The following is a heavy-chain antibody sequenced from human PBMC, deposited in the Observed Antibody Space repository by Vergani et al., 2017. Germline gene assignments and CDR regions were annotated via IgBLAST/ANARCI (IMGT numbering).Heavy chain of an antibody. V-gene: IGHV4-34*01. J-gene: IGHJ4*02. CDR3: ARGSIAARPLDY. CDR1: GGSFSGYY. Sequence: QVQLQQWGAGLLKPSETLSLTCAVYGGSFSGYYWSWIRQPPGKGLELIGEINHSGSTNYNPSLKSRVTISVDTSKNQFSLKLSSVTAADTAVYYCARGSIAARPLDYWGQGTLVTVSS. D-gene: IGHD6-6*01. CDR2: INHSGST.